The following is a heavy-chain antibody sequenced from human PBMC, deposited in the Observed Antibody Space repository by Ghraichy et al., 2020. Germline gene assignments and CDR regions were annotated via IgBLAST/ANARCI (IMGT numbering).Heavy chain of an antibody. V-gene: IGHV1-69*04. D-gene: IGHD3-10*01. J-gene: IGHJ6*02. CDR3: ARFGWNYYGSGRPEYGMDV. CDR2: IIPILGIA. Sequence: SVKVSCKASGGTFSSYAISWVRQAPGQGLEWMGRIIPILGIANYAQKFQGRVTITADKSTSTAYMELSSLRSEDTAVYYCARFGWNYYGSGRPEYGMDVWGQGTTVTVSS. CDR1: GGTFSSYA.